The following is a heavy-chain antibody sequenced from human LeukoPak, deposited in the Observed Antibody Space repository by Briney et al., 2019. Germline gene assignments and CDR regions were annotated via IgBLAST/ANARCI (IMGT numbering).Heavy chain of an antibody. D-gene: IGHD5-24*01. CDR3: ARELEAFDI. J-gene: IGHJ3*02. CDR2: ISYDGSNK. CDR1: GFIFSSYG. V-gene: IGHV3-30*19. Sequence: GGSLRLSCAPSGFIFSSYGMHWVRQAPGKGLEWVAVISYDGSNKYYADSVKGRFTISRDNSKNTLYLQMNSLRAEDTAVYYCARELEAFDIWGQGTMVTVSS.